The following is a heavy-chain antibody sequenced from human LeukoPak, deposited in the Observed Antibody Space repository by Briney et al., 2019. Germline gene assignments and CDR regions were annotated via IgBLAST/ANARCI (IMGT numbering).Heavy chain of an antibody. CDR3: ARDCSDGSCYSS. V-gene: IGHV3-33*08. Sequence: GGSLRLSCAASGFTFSSYWVHWVRQAPAKGLEWVAMIWFDGKNTHYVDSVKGRFTISRDNSKNTVDLRMNSLRAEDTAVYYCARDCSDGSCYSSWGQGTLVTVSS. D-gene: IGHD2-15*01. CDR2: IWFDGKNT. J-gene: IGHJ4*02. CDR1: GFTFSSYW.